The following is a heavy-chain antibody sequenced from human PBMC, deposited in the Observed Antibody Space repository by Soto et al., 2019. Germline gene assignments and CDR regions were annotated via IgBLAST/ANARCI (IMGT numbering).Heavy chain of an antibody. CDR3: ARGKLGSGWFGSSYYFDY. V-gene: IGHV3-74*01. Sequence: GGSLRLSCAASGFTFSSYWMHWVRQAPGKGLVWVSRINSDGSSTSYADSVKGRFTISRDNAKNTLYLQMNSLRAEDTAVYYCARGKLGSGWFGSSYYFDYWGQGTLVTVSS. CDR2: INSDGSST. J-gene: IGHJ4*02. CDR1: GFTFSSYW. D-gene: IGHD6-19*01.